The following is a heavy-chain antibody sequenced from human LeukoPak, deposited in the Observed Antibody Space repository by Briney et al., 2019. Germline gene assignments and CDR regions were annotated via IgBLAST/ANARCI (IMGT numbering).Heavy chain of an antibody. D-gene: IGHD3-22*01. Sequence: GGSLRLSCAASGFTFSSYSMNWVRQAPGKGLEWVSYISSSRSTVYYADSVRGRFTISRDNAKNSLYLQMNSLRAEDTAMYYCAMSYYFESSGLDAFDTWGQGTMVTVSS. CDR3: AMSYYFESSGLDAFDT. J-gene: IGHJ3*02. CDR1: GFTFSSYS. V-gene: IGHV3-48*01. CDR2: ISSSRSTV.